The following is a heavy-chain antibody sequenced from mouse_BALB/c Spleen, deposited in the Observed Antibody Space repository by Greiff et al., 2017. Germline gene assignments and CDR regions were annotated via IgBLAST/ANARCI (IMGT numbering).Heavy chain of an antibody. CDR3: ARDGYFDV. D-gene: IGHD2-3*01. J-gene: IGHJ1*01. Sequence: EVQVVESGAELVKPGASVKLSCTASGFNIKDTYMHWVKQRPEQGLEWIGRIDPANGNTKYDPKFQGKATITADTSSNTAYLQLSSLTSEDTAVYYCARDGYFDVWGAGTTVTVSS. CDR2: IDPANGNT. V-gene: IGHV14-3*02. CDR1: GFNIKDTY.